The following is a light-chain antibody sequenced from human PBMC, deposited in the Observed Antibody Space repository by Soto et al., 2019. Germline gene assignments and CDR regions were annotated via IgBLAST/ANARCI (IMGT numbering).Light chain of an antibody. CDR2: DSS. CDR3: QQRRVWPLT. CDR1: QSVSNY. Sequence: VLTQSLAILSLSPGERATLDCRASQSVSNYLAWYQQRPGQAPRLLIYDSSNRATGVPARFSASGSGTDFTLTISSLEPEDFAVYYCQQRRVWPLTFGGGTKVEIK. J-gene: IGKJ4*01. V-gene: IGKV3-11*01.